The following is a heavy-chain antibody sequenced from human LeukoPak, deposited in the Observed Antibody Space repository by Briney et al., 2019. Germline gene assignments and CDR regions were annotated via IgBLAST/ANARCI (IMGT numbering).Heavy chain of an antibody. V-gene: IGHV3-7*01. Sequence: PGGSLRLSCAASGFTFSSYWMSWVRQAPGKGLEWVANIKQDGSEKYYVDSVKGRFTISRDNAKNSLYLQMNSLRAEDTAVYYCARDGGAQWLVYTPQTQAPDYWGQGTLVTVSS. D-gene: IGHD6-19*01. CDR1: GFTFSSYW. CDR3: ARDGGAQWLVYTPQTQAPDY. J-gene: IGHJ4*02. CDR2: IKQDGSEK.